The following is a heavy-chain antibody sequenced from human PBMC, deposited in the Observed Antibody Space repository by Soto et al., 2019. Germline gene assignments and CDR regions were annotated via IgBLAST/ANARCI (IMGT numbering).Heavy chain of an antibody. CDR1: GGSISSYY. CDR2: IYYSGGT. Sequence: SETLSLTCTVSGGSISSYYWSWIRQPPGKGLEWIGYIYYSGGTNYNPSLKSRVTISVDTSKNQFSLKLSSVTAADTAVYYCASGGTVTTPYWGQGTLVTFPS. D-gene: IGHD4-4*01. CDR3: ASGGTVTTPY. V-gene: IGHV4-59*08. J-gene: IGHJ4*02.